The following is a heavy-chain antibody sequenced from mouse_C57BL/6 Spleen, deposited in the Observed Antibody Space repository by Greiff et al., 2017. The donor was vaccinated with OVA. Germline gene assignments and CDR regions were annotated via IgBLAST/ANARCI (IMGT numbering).Heavy chain of an antibody. CDR2: IDPSDSHT. J-gene: IGHJ2*01. V-gene: IGHV1-69*01. Sequence: VQLQQSGAELVMPGASVKLSCKASGYTFTSYWMHWVKQRPGQGLEWIGEIDPSDSHTNYNQKFKGKSTLTVDKSSSTAYMQLSSLTSEDSAVYYCARGGTFDYWGQGTTLTVSS. D-gene: IGHD3-3*01. CDR3: ARGGTFDY. CDR1: GYTFTSYW.